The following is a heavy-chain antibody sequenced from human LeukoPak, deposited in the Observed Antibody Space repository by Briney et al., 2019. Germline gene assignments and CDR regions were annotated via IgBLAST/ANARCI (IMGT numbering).Heavy chain of an antibody. V-gene: IGHV3-23*01. D-gene: IGHD3-22*01. Sequence: GGPLRLSCAASGFTFSSYGMSWVRQAPGKGLEWVSAISGSGGSTYYADSVKGRFTISRDNSKNTLYLQMNSLRAEDTAVYYCAKLVVVITPKTSHFDYWGQGTLVTVSS. J-gene: IGHJ4*02. CDR1: GFTFSSYG. CDR2: ISGSGGST. CDR3: AKLVVVITPKTSHFDY.